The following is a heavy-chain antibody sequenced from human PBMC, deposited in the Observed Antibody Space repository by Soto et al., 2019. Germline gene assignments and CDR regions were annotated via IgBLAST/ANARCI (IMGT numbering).Heavy chain of an antibody. Sequence: SQTLLLTCVIAVDSVSINSSAWNWIRQSPSRGLEWLGRTYYRSRWYHDHAVSVKSRITINPDTSKNQFSLQLTSVTPEDTSVYYCAGTTSHYWYYMDVWGKGTTVTVS. J-gene: IGHJ6*03. CDR1: VDSVSINSSA. CDR2: TYYRSRWYH. V-gene: IGHV6-1*01. D-gene: IGHD1-7*01. CDR3: AGTTSHYWYYMDV.